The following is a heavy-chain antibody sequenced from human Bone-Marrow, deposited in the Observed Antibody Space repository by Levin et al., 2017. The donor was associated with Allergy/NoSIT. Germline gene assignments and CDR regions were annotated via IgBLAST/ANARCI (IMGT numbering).Heavy chain of an antibody. D-gene: IGHD2-2*01. CDR3: ARDRGVPAARGIY. CDR2: ISSSSSYI. CDR1: GFTFSSYS. V-gene: IGHV3-21*01. Sequence: GESLKISCAASGFTFSSYSMNWVRQAPGKGLEWVSSISSSSSYIYYADSVKGRFTISRDNAKNSLYLQMNSLRAEDTAVYYCARDRGVPAARGIYWGQGTLVTVSS. J-gene: IGHJ4*02.